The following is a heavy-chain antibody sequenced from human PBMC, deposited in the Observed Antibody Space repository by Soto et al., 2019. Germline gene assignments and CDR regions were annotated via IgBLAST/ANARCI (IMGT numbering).Heavy chain of an antibody. J-gene: IGHJ6*02. CDR3: ARGDSTDCSNGVCSFFYNHDMDV. CDR2: INPQSGGT. Sequence: ASVKVSCQASGYSFTDYHIHWVRQAPGQGLEWLGRINPQSGGTSTAQKFQGWVTMTTDTSISTASMELTRLTSDDTAIYYCARGDSTDCSNGVCSFFYNHDMDVWGQGTTVTVSS. V-gene: IGHV1-2*04. CDR1: GYSFTDYH. D-gene: IGHD2-8*01.